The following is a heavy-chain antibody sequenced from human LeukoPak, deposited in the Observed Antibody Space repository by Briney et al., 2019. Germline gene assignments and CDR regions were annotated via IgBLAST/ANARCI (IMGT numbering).Heavy chain of an antibody. J-gene: IGHJ4*02. CDR1: GFTFSSYS. Sequence: PGGSLRLSCAASGFTFSSYSMNWVRQAPGKGLEWVSYISSSSSTIYYADSVKGRFTISRDNAKNSLYLQMNSLRAEDTAVYYCARENRLLQQLVDYWGQGTLVTVSS. D-gene: IGHD6-13*01. CDR3: ARENRLLQQLVDY. CDR2: ISSSSSTI. V-gene: IGHV3-48*04.